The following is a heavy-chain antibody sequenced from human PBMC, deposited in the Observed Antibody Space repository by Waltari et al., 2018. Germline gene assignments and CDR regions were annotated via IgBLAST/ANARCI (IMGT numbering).Heavy chain of an antibody. CDR2: INTSGTH. D-gene: IGHD3-22*01. V-gene: IGHV4-4*07. CDR1: GASISSYH. J-gene: IGHJ4*02. Sequence: QVQLQESGPGLVKPSETLSLTCTVSGASISSYHWSWLRQTAGKGLEWIGRINTSGTHNYNPSLKSRVTLSIDPSKNHFSLKLSSVSAADTAVYYCARVAYYGGSGGDYFDYWGQGTRVTVSS. CDR3: ARVAYYGGSGGDYFDY.